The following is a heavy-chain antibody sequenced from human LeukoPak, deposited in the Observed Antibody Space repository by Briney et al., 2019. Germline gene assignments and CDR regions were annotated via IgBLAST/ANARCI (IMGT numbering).Heavy chain of an antibody. CDR1: GFTFNTYI. Sequence: GGSLRLSCAASGFTFNTYIMNWVRQAPGKGLEWVSSISGSGGSTYYADSVKGRFTISRDNSKNTLYLQMNSLRAEDTAVYYCAKDDSQLANWFDPWGQGTLVTVSS. V-gene: IGHV3-23*01. D-gene: IGHD1-1*01. J-gene: IGHJ5*02. CDR3: AKDDSQLANWFDP. CDR2: ISGSGGST.